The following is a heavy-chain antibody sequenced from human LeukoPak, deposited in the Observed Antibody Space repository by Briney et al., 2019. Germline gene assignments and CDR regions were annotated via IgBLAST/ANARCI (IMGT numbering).Heavy chain of an antibody. CDR3: AKESSGYYWDS. Sequence: PGGSLRLSCAASGFTFSNYVMSWVRQAPGKGLEWVSTVSGGSGSGTYYTDSVKGRFTISRDNSKDTLYLQMNSLRVEDTAIYYCAKESSGYYWDSWGQGTLVIVSS. V-gene: IGHV3-23*01. CDR2: VSGGSGSGT. CDR1: GFTFSNYV. D-gene: IGHD3-22*01. J-gene: IGHJ4*02.